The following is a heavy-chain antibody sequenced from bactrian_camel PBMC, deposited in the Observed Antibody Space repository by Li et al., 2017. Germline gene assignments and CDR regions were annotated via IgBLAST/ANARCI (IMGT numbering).Heavy chain of an antibody. Sequence: HVQLVESGGGSVQPGGSLRLSCVASGTTNTDFCMGWYREVPGKSREALAHIDDNGSMRHFAQVQGRFLISRNSGQNTIYFQMNNLKPEDTGTYFCAAGRVSCLRMGWMSLPGAFPYWGQGTQVTVS. CDR1: GTTNTDFC. CDR3: AAGRVSCLRMGWMSLPGAFPY. J-gene: IGHJ4*01. D-gene: IGHD5*01. V-gene: IGHV3S53*01. CDR2: IDDNGSM.